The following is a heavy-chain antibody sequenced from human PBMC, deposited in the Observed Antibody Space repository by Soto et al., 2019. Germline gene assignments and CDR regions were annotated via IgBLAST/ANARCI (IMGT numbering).Heavy chain of an antibody. CDR1: GGTFSIYA. CDR2: IIPIFGTA. Sequence: SVKVSCKASGGTFSIYAIIWVRQATGQGLEWMGGIIPIFGTANYAQKFQGRVTITADESTSTAYMELSSLRSEDTAVYYCARYYCSGGSCYGHNWFDPWGQGTLVTVS. J-gene: IGHJ5*02. V-gene: IGHV1-69*13. CDR3: ARYYCSGGSCYGHNWFDP. D-gene: IGHD2-15*01.